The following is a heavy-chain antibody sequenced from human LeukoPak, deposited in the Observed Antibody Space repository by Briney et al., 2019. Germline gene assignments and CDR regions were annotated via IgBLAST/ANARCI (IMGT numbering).Heavy chain of an antibody. D-gene: IGHD3-3*01. J-gene: IGHJ5*02. V-gene: IGHV4-61*02. CDR1: GGSISSGSYY. CDR2: IYTSGST. CDR3: ARGGYDFWSGYSNWFDP. Sequence: SETLSLTCTDSGGSISSGSYYWSWIRQPAGKGLEWIGRIYTSGSTNYNPSLKSRVTISVDTSKNQFSMKLGSVAAADTAVYYCARGGYDFWSGYSNWFDPWGQGTLVTVSS.